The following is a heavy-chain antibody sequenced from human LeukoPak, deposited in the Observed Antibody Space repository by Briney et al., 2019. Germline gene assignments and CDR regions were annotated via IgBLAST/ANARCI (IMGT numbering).Heavy chain of an antibody. D-gene: IGHD3-22*01. CDR1: GSIFTNSW. CDR3: ASAGDTSDYFYFSAFDI. J-gene: IGHJ3*02. CDR2: IYPGDSDT. Sequence: GASLQISCQGSGSIFTNSWIGWVRQLPGKGLEGMGIIYPGDSDTTYSPSFQGQVTISADKSTSTAYLQWSSLKASDTAMYYCASAGDTSDYFYFSAFDIWGQGTMVTVSS. V-gene: IGHV5-51*01.